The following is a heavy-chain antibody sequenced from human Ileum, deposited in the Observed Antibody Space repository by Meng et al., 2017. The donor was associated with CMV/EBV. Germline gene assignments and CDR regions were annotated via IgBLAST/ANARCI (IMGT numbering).Heavy chain of an antibody. V-gene: IGHV4-34*01. D-gene: IGHD6-13*01. CDR1: GGSFSGYY. Sequence: ESLKISCAVYGGSFSGYYWSWIRQPPGKGLEWIGEINHSGSTNYNPSLKSRVTISVDTSKNQFSLKLSSVTAADTAVYYCARGYSSSRLARYYYGMDVWGQGTTVTVSS. J-gene: IGHJ6*02. CDR3: ARGYSSSRLARYYYGMDV. CDR2: INHSGST.